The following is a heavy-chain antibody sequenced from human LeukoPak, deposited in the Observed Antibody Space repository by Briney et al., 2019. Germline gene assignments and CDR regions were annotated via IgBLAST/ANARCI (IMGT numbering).Heavy chain of an antibody. CDR1: GYTFTSYY. V-gene: IGHV1-46*01. D-gene: IGHD1-26*01. Sequence: ASVKVSCKASGYTFTSYYMHWVRQAPGQGLEWMGIINPSGGSTSYAQKFQGRVTMTRDMSTSTVYTELRSLRSDDTAVYYCACTVGADIPDAFDIWGQGTMVTVSS. CDR2: INPSGGST. J-gene: IGHJ3*02. CDR3: ACTVGADIPDAFDI.